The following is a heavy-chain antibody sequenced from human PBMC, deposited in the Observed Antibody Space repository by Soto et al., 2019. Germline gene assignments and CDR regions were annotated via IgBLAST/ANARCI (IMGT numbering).Heavy chain of an antibody. CDR3: ARTPLIVVVPYAFDI. CDR2: IYYSGST. D-gene: IGHD3-22*01. CDR1: GGSISSYY. J-gene: IGHJ3*02. V-gene: IGHV4-59*01. Sequence: SETLSLTCTVSGGSISSYYWSWIRQPPGKGLEWIGYIYYSGSTNYNPSLKSRVTISVDTSKNQFSLKLSSVTAADTAVYYCARTPLIVVVPYAFDIWGQGTMVT.